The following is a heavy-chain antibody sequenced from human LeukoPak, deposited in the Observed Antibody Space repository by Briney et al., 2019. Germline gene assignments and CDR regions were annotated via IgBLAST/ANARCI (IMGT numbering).Heavy chain of an antibody. CDR1: GFTFSSYE. CDR2: ISSSGSTI. V-gene: IGHV3-48*03. J-gene: IGHJ4*02. D-gene: IGHD3-10*01. CDR3: ARVANYYGSGSYYY. Sequence: GGSLRLSCAASGFTFSSYEMNWVRQAPGKGLAWVSYISSSGSTIYYADSVKGRFTISRDNAKNSLYLQMNSLRAEDTAVYYCARVANYYGSGSYYYWGQGTLVTVSS.